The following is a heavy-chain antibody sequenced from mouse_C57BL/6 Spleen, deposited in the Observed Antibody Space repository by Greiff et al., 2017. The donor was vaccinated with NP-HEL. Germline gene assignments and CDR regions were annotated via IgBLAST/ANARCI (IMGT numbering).Heavy chain of an antibody. CDR3: ARRAYYSNYDFDY. Sequence: EVKLMESGGGLVKPGGSLKLSCAASGFTFSDYGMHWVRQAPEKGLEWVAYISSGSSTIYYADTVKGRFTISRDNAKNTLFLQRTSLRSEDTAMYYCARRAYYSNYDFDYWGQGTTLTVSS. J-gene: IGHJ2*01. V-gene: IGHV5-17*01. CDR1: GFTFSDYG. CDR2: ISSGSSTI. D-gene: IGHD2-5*01.